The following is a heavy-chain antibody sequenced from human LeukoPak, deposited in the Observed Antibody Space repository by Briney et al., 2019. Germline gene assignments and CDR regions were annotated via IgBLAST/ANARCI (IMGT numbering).Heavy chain of an antibody. D-gene: IGHD1-26*01. Sequence: GGSLRLSCAASGFTFSNSNRNWVRQAPGKGLEWVSSIGNDGSYTYYADSVKGRFTISRNNAKNSLYLQMSSLRVEDTAVYYCATYSGTYREHWGQGTLVTVSS. CDR1: GFTFSNSN. CDR3: ATYSGTYREH. J-gene: IGHJ1*01. CDR2: IGNDGSYT. V-gene: IGHV3-21*01.